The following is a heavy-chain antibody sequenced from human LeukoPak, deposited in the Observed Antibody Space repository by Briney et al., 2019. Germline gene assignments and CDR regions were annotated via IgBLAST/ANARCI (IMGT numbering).Heavy chain of an antibody. V-gene: IGHV3-7*03. D-gene: IGHD3-16*01. CDR1: GFTFSSYW. CDR3: ARGGGLDV. Sequence: GGSLRLSCAASGFTFSSYWMDWARQAPGKGLEWVASINHNGNVNYYVDSVKGRFIISRDNAKNSLYLQMSNLRAEDTAVYFCARGGGLDVWGQGATVTVSS. CDR2: INHNGNVN. J-gene: IGHJ6*02.